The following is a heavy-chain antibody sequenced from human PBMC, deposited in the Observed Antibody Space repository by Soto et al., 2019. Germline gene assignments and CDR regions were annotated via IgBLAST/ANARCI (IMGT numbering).Heavy chain of an antibody. V-gene: IGHV3-13*05. CDR1: VIIFCRYE. J-gene: IGHJ5*01. D-gene: IGHD1-26*01. CDR2: IGSAGDP. Sequence: ASVIIFCRYELNWDRQVTGKGLEWVSTIGSAGDPYYPASFKGRFTVSRHNAKNSLYLHLSSLSAGDTSVYYCARTSYNCFFFCYDFWGHVTLVPV. CDR3: ARTSYNCFFFCYDF.